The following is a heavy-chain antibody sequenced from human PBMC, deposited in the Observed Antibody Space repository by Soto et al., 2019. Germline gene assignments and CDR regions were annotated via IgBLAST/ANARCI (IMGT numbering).Heavy chain of an antibody. J-gene: IGHJ5*02. CDR3: ARDPAP. CDR2: ISNSATT. V-gene: IGHV4-31*03. Sequence: QVQLQDSGPGLVKPSQTLSLTCTVSGGSISTGSSYWSWIRQHPGKGLEWIGYISNSATTYYNPSLKHRVTISVQTSKNQCSLNLRSVTVADTAVYYCARDPAPWGQGAAVTVSS. CDR1: GGSISTGSSY.